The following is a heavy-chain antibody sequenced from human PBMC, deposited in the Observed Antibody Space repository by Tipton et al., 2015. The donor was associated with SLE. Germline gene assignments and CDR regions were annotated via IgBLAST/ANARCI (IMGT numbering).Heavy chain of an antibody. Sequence: TLSLTCTVSGGSISSHYWSWIRQPPGKGLEWIGYIYYSGSTNYNPSLKSRVTISVDTSKNQFSLKLSSVTAADTAVHYCARDLGSSGSFDYWGQGTLVTVSS. J-gene: IGHJ4*02. CDR1: GGSISSHY. V-gene: IGHV4-59*11. CDR2: IYYSGST. D-gene: IGHD6-13*01. CDR3: ARDLGSSGSFDY.